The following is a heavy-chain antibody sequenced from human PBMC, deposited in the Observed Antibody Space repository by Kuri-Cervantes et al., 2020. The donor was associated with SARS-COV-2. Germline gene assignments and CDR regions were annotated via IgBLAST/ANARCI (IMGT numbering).Heavy chain of an antibody. V-gene: IGHV4-38-2*01. J-gene: IGHJ6*02. CDR3: ASPCITGIPNDMDV. D-gene: IGHD1-20*01. Sequence: SETLSLTCAVSGYSISSGYYWGWIRQPPGRGLEWIGSIYHSGSTYYNPSLKSRVTISVDTSKNQFSLKLSSVTAADTAVYYCASPCITGIPNDMDVWGQGTTVTVSS. CDR2: IYHSGST. CDR1: GYSISSGYY.